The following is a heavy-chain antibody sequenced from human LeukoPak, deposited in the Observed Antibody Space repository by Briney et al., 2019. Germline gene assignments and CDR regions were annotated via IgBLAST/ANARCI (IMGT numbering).Heavy chain of an antibody. CDR1: GFTFSNYP. CDR2: ISSNGIT. CDR3: ARARPSQWYFDL. V-gene: IGHV3-64*02. Sequence: PGGPLRLSCAGSGFTFSNYPMQWVRQAPGKGLEYVSAISSNGITYYADSVKGRFTISRDNSKNTLYLQMGSLRAEDMAVYYCARARPSQWYFDLWGRGTLVTVSS. J-gene: IGHJ2*01.